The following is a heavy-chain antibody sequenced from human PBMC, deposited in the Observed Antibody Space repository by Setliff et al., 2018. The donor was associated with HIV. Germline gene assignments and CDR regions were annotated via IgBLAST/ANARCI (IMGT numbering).Heavy chain of an antibody. V-gene: IGHV4-59*01. J-gene: IGHJ4*02. CDR1: GVSISNYY. CDR2: MYYSGNT. Sequence: SETLSLTCTVSGVSISNYYWSWIRQPPGKGLEWIGYMYYSGNTNYNPSLKSRVTISIDTSKSQFSLKLTSVSAADTAMYYCARGRRRSSTPYYFDYWGQGTLVTVSS. CDR3: ARGRRRSSTPYYFDY.